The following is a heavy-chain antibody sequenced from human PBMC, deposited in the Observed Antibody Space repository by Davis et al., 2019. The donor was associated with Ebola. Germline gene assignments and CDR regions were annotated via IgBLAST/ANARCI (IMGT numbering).Heavy chain of an antibody. V-gene: IGHV1-46*03. CDR2: INPNDGRT. CDR1: GFTFSYHA. CDR3: TTPGGQDSGYDVFDI. Sequence: MPGGSLRLSCAASGFTFSYHAMHWVRQAPGQGLEWMGMINPNDGRTIYAQKFQGRVTVTRDTSTTTVYMDLSSLRSEDTALYYCTTPGGQDSGYDVFDIWGQGTMVTVSS. J-gene: IGHJ3*02. D-gene: IGHD5-12*01.